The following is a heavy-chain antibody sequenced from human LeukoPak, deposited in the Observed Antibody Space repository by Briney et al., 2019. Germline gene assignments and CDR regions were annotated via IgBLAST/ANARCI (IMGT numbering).Heavy chain of an antibody. CDR1: GGSISSYY. D-gene: IGHD2-2*01. Sequence: SETLSLTCTVSGGSISSYYWSWIRQPPGKGLEWIGYIYYSGSTNYNPSLKSRATISVDTSKNQFSLKLSSVTAADTAVYYCANYCSSTSCEGAFDIWGQGTMVTVSS. J-gene: IGHJ3*02. CDR3: ANYCSSTSCEGAFDI. CDR2: IYYSGST. V-gene: IGHV4-59*01.